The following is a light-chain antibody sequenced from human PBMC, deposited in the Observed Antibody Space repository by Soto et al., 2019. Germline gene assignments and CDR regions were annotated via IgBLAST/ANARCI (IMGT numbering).Light chain of an antibody. Sequence: NVSTQSPATLSFSPGERATLSCRASQSVSNYVAWYQQKPGQAPRLLIYDASNRATGIPARFSGSGSGTDFTLTISSLEPEDFAVYYCQQRSNWLFGPGTRWRSN. CDR1: QSVSNY. CDR2: DAS. J-gene: IGKJ3*01. CDR3: QQRSNWL. V-gene: IGKV3-11*01.